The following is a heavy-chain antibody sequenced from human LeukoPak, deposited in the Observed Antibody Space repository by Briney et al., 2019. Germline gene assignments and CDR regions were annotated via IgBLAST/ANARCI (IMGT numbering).Heavy chain of an antibody. V-gene: IGHV4-34*01. CDR2: INHSGST. Sequence: SETLSLTCAVYGGSFSGYYWSWIRQPPGKGLERIGEINHSGSTNYNPSLKSRVTISVDTSKNQFSLKLSSVTAADTAVYYCARAYCSSTSCYNLRWFDPWGQGTLVTVSS. CDR3: ARAYCSSTSCYNLRWFDP. CDR1: GGSFSGYY. J-gene: IGHJ5*02. D-gene: IGHD2-2*02.